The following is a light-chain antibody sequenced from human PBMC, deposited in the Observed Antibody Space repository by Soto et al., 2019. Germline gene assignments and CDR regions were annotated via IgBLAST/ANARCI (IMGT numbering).Light chain of an antibody. CDR3: SSYTSSSTWL. Sequence: QSVLTQPASVPGSPGQSITISCTGTSSDVGAYNYVSWYQQHPGKAPKLMIYEVSNRPSGVSNRFSGSKSANTASLTISGLQAGDEADYYCSSYTSSSTWLFGGGTKLTVL. V-gene: IGLV2-14*03. CDR1: SSDVGAYNY. J-gene: IGLJ3*02. CDR2: EVS.